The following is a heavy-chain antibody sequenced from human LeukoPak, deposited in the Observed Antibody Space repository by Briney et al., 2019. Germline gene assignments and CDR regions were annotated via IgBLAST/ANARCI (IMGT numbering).Heavy chain of an antibody. J-gene: IGHJ6*03. CDR3: ARDGSLRTVGAPRDYYYMDV. CDR1: GFTVSSNY. Sequence: GGSLILSCAASGFTVSSNYMSWVRQAPGKGLEWVSVTYSGGSTYYADSVKGRFTISRDNSKNTLYLQMNSLRAEDTAVYYCARDGSLRTVGAPRDYYYMDVWGKGTTVTVSS. CDR2: TYSGGST. V-gene: IGHV3-53*01. D-gene: IGHD1-26*01.